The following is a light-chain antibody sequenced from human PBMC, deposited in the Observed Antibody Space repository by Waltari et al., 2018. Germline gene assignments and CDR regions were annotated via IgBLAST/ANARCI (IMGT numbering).Light chain of an antibody. CDR1: SSNLGNNV. J-gene: IGLJ3*02. Sequence: QSVLTQPPSASGAPGQRVTISCSGTSSNLGNNVVNWYQQVPGTAPKLLIYRNDLRPAGGPDRFSASKSGTSASLAISGLQSEEEAEDYCASWDDSLNGHWVFGGGTMVTVL. CDR3: ASWDDSLNGHWV. V-gene: IGLV1-44*01. CDR2: RND.